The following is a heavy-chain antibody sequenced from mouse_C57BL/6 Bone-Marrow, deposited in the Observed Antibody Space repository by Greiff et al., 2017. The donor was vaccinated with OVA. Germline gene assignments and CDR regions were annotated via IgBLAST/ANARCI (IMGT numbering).Heavy chain of an antibody. CDR2: INPNNGGT. J-gene: IGHJ2*01. CDR3: ARGITTVVAEDYFDY. D-gene: IGHD1-1*01. V-gene: IGHV1-22*01. Sequence: EVKLMESGPELVKPGASVKMSCKASGYTFTDYNMHWVKQSHGKSLEWIGYINPNNGGTSYNQKFKGKATLTVNKSSSTAYMELRSLTSEDSAVYYCARGITTVVAEDYFDYWGQGTTLTVSS. CDR1: GYTFTDYN.